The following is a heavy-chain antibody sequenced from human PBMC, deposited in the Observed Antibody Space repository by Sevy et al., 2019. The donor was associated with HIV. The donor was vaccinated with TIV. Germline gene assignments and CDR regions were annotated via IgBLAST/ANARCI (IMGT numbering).Heavy chain of an antibody. CDR2: IKDKTNGETT. Sequence: GGSLRLSCAASGFIFNNAWMNWVRQAPGKGLEWVGRIKDKTNGETTGYAAPVEGRFTISRDDSKNTVYLQMNSLKTEDTAVYYCTTNPVWIEGPCDYWGRGTVVTVSS. CDR1: GFIFNNAW. D-gene: IGHD5-12*01. CDR3: TTNPVWIEGPCDY. V-gene: IGHV3-15*07. J-gene: IGHJ4*02.